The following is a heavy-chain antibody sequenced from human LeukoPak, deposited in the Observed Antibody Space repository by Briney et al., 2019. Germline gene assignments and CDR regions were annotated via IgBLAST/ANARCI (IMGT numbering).Heavy chain of an antibody. D-gene: IGHD3-9*01. CDR3: TTGDILTGPDAFDI. Sequence: GGSLRLSCAASGFTFSNARMSWVRQAPGKGLEWVGRIKSKTDGGTTDYAAPVKGRFTISRDDSKNTLYLQMNSLKTEDTAVYYCTTGDILTGPDAFDIWGQGTMVTVSS. V-gene: IGHV3-15*01. CDR2: IKSKTDGGTT. J-gene: IGHJ3*02. CDR1: GFTFSNAR.